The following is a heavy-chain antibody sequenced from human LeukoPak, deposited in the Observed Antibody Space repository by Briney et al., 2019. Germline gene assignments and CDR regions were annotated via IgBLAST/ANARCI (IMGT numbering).Heavy chain of an antibody. J-gene: IGHJ3*02. Sequence: GGSLRLSCAASGFTFSSYSMNWVRQAPGKGLEWVSSISSSSSYIYYADSVKGRFTISRDNAKNSLYLQMDSLRAEDTAVYYCARAQGLAVAGPAFDIWGQGTMVTVSS. D-gene: IGHD6-19*01. V-gene: IGHV3-21*01. CDR3: ARAQGLAVAGPAFDI. CDR2: ISSSSSYI. CDR1: GFTFSSYS.